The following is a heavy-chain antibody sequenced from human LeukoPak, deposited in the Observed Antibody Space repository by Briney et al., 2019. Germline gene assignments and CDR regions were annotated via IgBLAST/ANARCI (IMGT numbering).Heavy chain of an antibody. Sequence: PSETLSLTCTVSGGSISSYYWSWIRQPPGKGLEWIGYIYYSGSTNYNPSLKSRVTISVDTSKNQFSPKLSSVTAADTAVYYCARVMGYCSGGSCAFDPWGQGTLVTVSS. D-gene: IGHD2-15*01. V-gene: IGHV4-59*01. J-gene: IGHJ5*02. CDR2: IYYSGST. CDR1: GGSISSYY. CDR3: ARVMGYCSGGSCAFDP.